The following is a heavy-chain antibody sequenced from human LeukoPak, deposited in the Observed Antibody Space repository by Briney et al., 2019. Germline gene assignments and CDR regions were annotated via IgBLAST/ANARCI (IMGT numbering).Heavy chain of an antibody. Sequence: GGSLRLSCAASGFTFSSYSMNWVRQAPGKGLEWVSSISSSSSYIYYADSVKGRFTISRDNAKNSLYLQMNSLRAEDTAVYYCARHSSTLYYYYYYGMGVWGQGTTVTVSS. V-gene: IGHV3-21*01. D-gene: IGHD6-13*01. CDR2: ISSSSSYI. J-gene: IGHJ6*02. CDR3: ARHSSTLYYYYYYGMGV. CDR1: GFTFSSYS.